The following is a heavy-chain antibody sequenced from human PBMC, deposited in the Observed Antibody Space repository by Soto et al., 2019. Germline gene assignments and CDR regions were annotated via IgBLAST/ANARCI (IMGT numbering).Heavy chain of an antibody. D-gene: IGHD3-9*01. Sequence: GGSLRLSCAASGFTFSASAMSWVRQAPGKGLEWVSAISGSGVNTYYADSVKGRFTISRDNSENTLYLQMNSLRAEDTAIYYCAKESHTMFDFNWFDPWGQGTLVTVSS. CDR1: GFTFSASA. CDR3: AKESHTMFDFNWFDP. V-gene: IGHV3-23*01. CDR2: ISGSGVNT. J-gene: IGHJ5*02.